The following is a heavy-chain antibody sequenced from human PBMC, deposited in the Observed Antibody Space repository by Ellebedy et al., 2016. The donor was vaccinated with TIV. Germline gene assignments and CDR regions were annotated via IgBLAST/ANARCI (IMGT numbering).Heavy chain of an antibody. CDR3: TTDSGFDY. V-gene: IGHV3-30*02. D-gene: IGHD1-26*01. Sequence: YYSDSVEGRFTISRDNSNNTLYLQMNSLRAEDTAVYYCTTDSGFDYWGQGTLVTVSS. J-gene: IGHJ4*02.